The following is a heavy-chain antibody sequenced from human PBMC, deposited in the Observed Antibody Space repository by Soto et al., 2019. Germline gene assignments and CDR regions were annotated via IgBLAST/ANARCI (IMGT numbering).Heavy chain of an antibody. CDR3: TRGYSGLDIYAFDI. Sequence: GGSLRLSCAASGSAFSDHYMDWVRQAPGKGLEGVGRSGNRANSDTTEYGSSVKGRFTISRDDSKNARYLQMNSLKTEDTAVYYCTRGYSGLDIYAFDIWGPGTLVTVSS. D-gene: IGHD1-26*01. CDR2: SGNRANSDTT. V-gene: IGHV3-72*01. CDR1: GSAFSDHY. J-gene: IGHJ3*02.